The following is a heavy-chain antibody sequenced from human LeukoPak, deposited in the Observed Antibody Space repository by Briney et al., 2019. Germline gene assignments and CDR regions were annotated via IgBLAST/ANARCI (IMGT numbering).Heavy chain of an antibody. CDR1: GFTVSTNY. Sequence: GGSLRLSCAASGFTVSTNYMSWVRQAPEKGLEWVSVTNSGGTTHYAESVKGRFTISRDNSKNTVYLQMNSLRTEDTAVYYCARDQNVWGQGTTVTVSS. CDR2: TNSGGTT. J-gene: IGHJ6*02. CDR3: ARDQNV. V-gene: IGHV3-66*02.